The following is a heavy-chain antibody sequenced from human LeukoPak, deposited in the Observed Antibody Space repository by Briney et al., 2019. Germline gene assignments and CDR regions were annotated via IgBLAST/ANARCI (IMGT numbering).Heavy chain of an antibody. J-gene: IGHJ4*02. Sequence: SETLSLTCAVYGGSFSGYYWSWIRQPPGKGLEWIAEINHSGSTNYNPSLKSRVTISVDTSKNQFSLKLSSVPAADTAVYYCARANLTHTYYFDYWGQGTLVTVSS. CDR2: INHSGST. V-gene: IGHV4-34*01. CDR3: ARANLTHTYYFDY. CDR1: GGSFSGYY. D-gene: IGHD4/OR15-4a*01.